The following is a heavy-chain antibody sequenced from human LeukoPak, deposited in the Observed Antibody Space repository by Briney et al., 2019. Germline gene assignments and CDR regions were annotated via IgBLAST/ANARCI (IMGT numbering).Heavy chain of an antibody. CDR1: GYTFTDYD. CDR2: INPNNGGT. V-gene: IGHV1-2*02. CDR3: ARVGRSSGWYGY. D-gene: IGHD6-19*01. Sequence: GTSVKVSCKASGYTFTDYDMHWVRQAPGQGLEWMGWINPNNGGTNYAQKFQGRVTITRDTSISTAYMELSRLRSDDTAVYYCARVGRSSGWYGYWGQGTLVTVSS. J-gene: IGHJ4*02.